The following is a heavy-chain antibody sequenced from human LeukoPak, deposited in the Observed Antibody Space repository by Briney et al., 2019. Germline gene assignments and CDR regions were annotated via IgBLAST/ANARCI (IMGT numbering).Heavy chain of an antibody. V-gene: IGHV3-23*01. CDR3: AKSSGWRPDWFDP. CDR1: GFTFSSYG. D-gene: IGHD6-19*01. J-gene: IGHJ5*02. Sequence: GGTLRLSCAASGFTFSSYGMSWVRQAPGKGLKWVSAISGSGGSTYYADSVKGRFTISRDSSKNTLYLQMNSLRAEDTAVYYCAKSSGWRPDWFDPWGQGTLVTVSS. CDR2: ISGSGGST.